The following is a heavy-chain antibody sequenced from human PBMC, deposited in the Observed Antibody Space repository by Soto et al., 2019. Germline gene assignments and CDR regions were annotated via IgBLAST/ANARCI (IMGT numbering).Heavy chain of an antibody. CDR2: IYYSGGT. J-gene: IGHJ5*02. Sequence: SETLSLTCTVSGAALSSGGYFYTWVRQPPGKGLEWIGYIYYSGGTNYNPSLKSRVNISLDKSKSQFSLRLISVTAADKAVYYCTREQSDDNYFDPWGQGTLVNVSS. CDR1: GAALSSGGYF. CDR3: TREQSDDNYFDP. V-gene: IGHV4-61*08. D-gene: IGHD6-19*01.